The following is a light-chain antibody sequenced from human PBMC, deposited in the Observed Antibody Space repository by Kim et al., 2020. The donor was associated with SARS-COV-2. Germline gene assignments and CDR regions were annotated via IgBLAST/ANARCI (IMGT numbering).Light chain of an antibody. V-gene: IGLV2-14*03. CDR3: SSYTSSRTWV. J-gene: IGLJ3*02. Sequence: SLTTSCTGSISDVCRYNYASWYQHPPCPAPNLILFDVSRPPSGVSNRFSGSKSGNTASLTISGLKAEAEAHYHCSSYTSSRTWVFGGRTKLTVL. CDR1: ISDVCRYNY. CDR2: DVS.